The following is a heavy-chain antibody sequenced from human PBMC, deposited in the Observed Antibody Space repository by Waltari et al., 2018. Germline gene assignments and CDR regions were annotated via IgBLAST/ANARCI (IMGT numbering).Heavy chain of an antibody. V-gene: IGHV3-74*01. Sequence: VQLVESGGGLVQPGGSLRLSCAASGFTFPQFWMHWVRQVPGKGPVWVSHINGDGSSASYADFVEGRFTISRDNAKNTLYLQMNSLRAEDTAVYYCATVGKFGANDYWGQGTLVTVSS. CDR2: INGDGSSA. D-gene: IGHD3-3*01. J-gene: IGHJ4*02. CDR3: ATVGKFGANDY. CDR1: GFTFPQFW.